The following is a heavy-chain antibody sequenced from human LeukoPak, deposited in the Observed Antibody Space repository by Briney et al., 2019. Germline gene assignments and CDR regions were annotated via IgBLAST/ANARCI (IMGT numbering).Heavy chain of an antibody. V-gene: IGHV3-21*04. Sequence: GGSLRLSCTASGFPFSSSSMNWVRQAPGKGLEWVSSISSSSSHIYYGDSVKGRFTTSRDNAKNSLYLQMNSLRAEDTALYYCARDYDSSGYSDAFDIWGQGTMVTVSS. CDR3: ARDYDSSGYSDAFDI. CDR2: ISSSSSHI. D-gene: IGHD3-22*01. CDR1: GFPFSSSS. J-gene: IGHJ3*02.